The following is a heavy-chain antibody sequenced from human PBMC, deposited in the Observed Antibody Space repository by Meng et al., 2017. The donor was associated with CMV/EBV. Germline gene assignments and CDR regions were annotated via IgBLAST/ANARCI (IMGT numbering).Heavy chain of an antibody. CDR2: ISSSSTYI. V-gene: IGHV3-21*01. Sequence: GESLKISCAASGFTFSDYSMNWARQAPGKGLEWVSSISSSSTYIFYADSVKGRFTISRDNAKNSLYLQMNSLRSEDTAVYYCARAYSSSSNCFDPWGQGTLVTVSS. CDR1: GFTFSDYS. D-gene: IGHD6-13*01. J-gene: IGHJ5*02. CDR3: ARAYSSSSNCFDP.